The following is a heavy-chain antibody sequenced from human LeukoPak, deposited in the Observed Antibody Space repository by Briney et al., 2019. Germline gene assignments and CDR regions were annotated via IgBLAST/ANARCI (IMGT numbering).Heavy chain of an antibody. D-gene: IGHD2-2*01. Sequence: SETLSLTCTVSGGSISSYYWSWIRQPAGKGLEWIGRIYTSGSNNYNPSLKRRVNISVEKCKKQFSQKQSSVTAADTAVYYCARDRANCSSTSCYDYYYYMDVWGKGTTVTVSS. J-gene: IGHJ6*03. V-gene: IGHV4-4*07. CDR2: IYTSGSN. CDR1: GGSISSYY. CDR3: ARDRANCSSTSCYDYYYYMDV.